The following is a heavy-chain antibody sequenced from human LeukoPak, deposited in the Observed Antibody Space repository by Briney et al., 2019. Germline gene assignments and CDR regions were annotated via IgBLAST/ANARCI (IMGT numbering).Heavy chain of an antibody. CDR1: GFTFSSYW. V-gene: IGHV3-48*04. CDR2: ISSSGSTI. J-gene: IGHJ4*02. CDR3: ARDSGEYSSSYYFDY. Sequence: GGSLRLSCAASGFTFSSYWMNWVRQAPGKGLEWVSYISSSGSTIYYADSVKGRFTISRDNAKNSLYLQMNSLRAEDTAVYYCARDSGEYSSSYYFDYWGQGTLVTVSS. D-gene: IGHD6-6*01.